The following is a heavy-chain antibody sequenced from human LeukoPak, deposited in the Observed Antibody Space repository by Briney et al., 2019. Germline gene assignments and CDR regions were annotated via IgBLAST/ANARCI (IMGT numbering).Heavy chain of an antibody. Sequence: ASVKVSCKVSGYTLTELSMHWVRQAPGKGLEWMGGFDPEDGETTYAQKFQGRVTMTEDTSTDTAYMELSSLRSEDTAVYYCATASTIVGATGYWGQGTLVTVSS. CDR3: ATASTIVGATGY. J-gene: IGHJ4*02. CDR2: FDPEDGET. V-gene: IGHV1-24*01. D-gene: IGHD1-26*01. CDR1: GYTLTELS.